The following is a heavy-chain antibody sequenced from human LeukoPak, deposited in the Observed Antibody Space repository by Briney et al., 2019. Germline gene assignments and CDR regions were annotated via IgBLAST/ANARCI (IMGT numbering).Heavy chain of an antibody. CDR2: IYTSGST. V-gene: IGHV4-61*02. CDR3: ARRCSSTSCYGFEGY. D-gene: IGHD2-2*01. J-gene: IGHJ4*02. CDR1: SGSISSGSYY. Sequence: PSETLSLTCTVSSGSISSGSYYWSWIRQPAGKGLEWIGRIYTSGSTNYNPFLKSRVTISLDTSKNQFSLNLSSVTAADTAVYYCARRCSSTSCYGFEGYWGQGTLVTVSS.